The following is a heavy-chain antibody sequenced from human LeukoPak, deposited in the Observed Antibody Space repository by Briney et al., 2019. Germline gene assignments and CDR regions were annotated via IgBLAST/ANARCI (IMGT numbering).Heavy chain of an antibody. J-gene: IGHJ5*02. D-gene: IGHD1-7*01. CDR3: ARDYGYNWNYGGGGWFDP. CDR2: IIPIFGIA. CDR1: GGTFSSYA. Sequence: SVKVSCKASGGTFSSYAISWVRQAPGQGLEWMGRIIPIFGIANYAQKFQGRVTITTDESTSTAYMEPSSLGSEDTAVYYCARDYGYNWNYGGGGWFDPWGQGTLVTVSS. V-gene: IGHV1-69*05.